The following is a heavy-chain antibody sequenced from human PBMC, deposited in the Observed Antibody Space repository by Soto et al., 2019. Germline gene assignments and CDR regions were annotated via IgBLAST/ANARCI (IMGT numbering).Heavy chain of an antibody. CDR1: GVSISSGGYY. J-gene: IGHJ6*02. CDR2: IYYSGST. CDR3: ARLHGYCISSSCHGHYAMDV. D-gene: IGHD2-2*01. V-gene: IGHV4-39*01. Sequence: PAETLSLTCTVSGVSISSGGYYWTWIRQHPGKGLEWIGYIYYSGSTYYNPSLKSRVTISVDTSKNQFSLKLSSVTAADTAVYYCARLHGYCISSSCHGHYAMDVWGQGTTVTVSS.